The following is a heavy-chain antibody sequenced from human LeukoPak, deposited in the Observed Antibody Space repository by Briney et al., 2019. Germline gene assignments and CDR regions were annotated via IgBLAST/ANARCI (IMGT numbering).Heavy chain of an antibody. V-gene: IGHV4-34*01. J-gene: IGHJ6*03. CDR3: ARGRNTMVRGAIGAETRYYYSYYMDV. CDR1: GFTFSSYA. CDR2: INHSGST. D-gene: IGHD3-10*01. Sequence: PGGSLRLSCAASGFTFSSYAMSWIRQPPGKGLEWIGEINHSGSTNYNPSLKSRVTISVDTSKNHFSLKLSSVTAADTALYYCARGRNTMVRGAIGAETRYYYSYYMDVWGKGTTVTVSS.